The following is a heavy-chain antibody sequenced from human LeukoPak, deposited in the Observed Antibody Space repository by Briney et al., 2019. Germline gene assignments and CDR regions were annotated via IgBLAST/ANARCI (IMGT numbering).Heavy chain of an antibody. V-gene: IGHV3-30-3*01. Sequence: QPGRSLRLSCAASGFTFSSYAMRWVRQAPGKGLEWVAVISYDGSNKYYADSVKGRFTISRDNSKNTLYLQMNSLRAEDTAVYYCASTPSGSGSYYFDYWAREPWSPSPQ. J-gene: IGHJ4*02. D-gene: IGHD3-10*01. CDR1: GFTFSSYA. CDR3: ASTPSGSGSYYFDY. CDR2: ISYDGSNK.